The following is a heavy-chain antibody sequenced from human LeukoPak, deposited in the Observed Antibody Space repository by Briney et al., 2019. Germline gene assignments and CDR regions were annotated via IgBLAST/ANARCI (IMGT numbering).Heavy chain of an antibody. V-gene: IGHV4-61*02. J-gene: IGHJ5*02. CDR1: GGSISSGSYY. CDR2: IYTSGST. D-gene: IGHD3-10*01. Sequence: SETLSLTCTVSGGSISSGSYYWSWIRQPGGKGLEWLGRIYTSGSTNYHPSLKGRVTISVDTSKNQFSLKLSSVTAADTAVYYCARGSYGSGSYEGDWFDPWGQGTLVTVSS. CDR3: ARGSYGSGSYEGDWFDP.